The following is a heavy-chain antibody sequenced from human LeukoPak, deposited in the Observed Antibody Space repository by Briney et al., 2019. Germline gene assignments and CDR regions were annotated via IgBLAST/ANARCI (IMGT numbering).Heavy chain of an antibody. V-gene: IGHV3-21*01. CDR1: GFTFSSYS. CDR3: ASTAAAGEDY. J-gene: IGHJ4*02. Sequence: GGSLRLSCAASGFTFSSYSMNWVRQAPGKGLEWVSSISCSSSYIYYADSVKGRFTISRDNAKNSLYLQMNSLRAEDTAVYYCASTAAAGEDYWGQGTLVTVSS. D-gene: IGHD6-13*01. CDR2: ISCSSSYI.